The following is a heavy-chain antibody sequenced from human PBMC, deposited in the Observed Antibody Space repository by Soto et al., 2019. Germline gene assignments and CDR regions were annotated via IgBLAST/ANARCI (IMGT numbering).Heavy chain of an antibody. CDR2: IYSSGST. J-gene: IGHJ4*02. CDR1: GGSISGYY. D-gene: IGHD3-3*01. CDR3: ARHHGSGYYHCDY. V-gene: IGHV4-59*08. Sequence: ETLSLTCTVSGGSISGYYWSWIRQPPGRGLEWIGYIYSSGSTNYNPSLKSRVTTSVDTSKNQFSLKVTSVTAADTAVYYCARHHGSGYYHCDYWGQGSLVTVSS.